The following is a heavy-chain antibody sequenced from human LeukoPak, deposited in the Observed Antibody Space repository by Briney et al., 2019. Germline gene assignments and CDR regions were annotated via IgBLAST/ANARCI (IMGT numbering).Heavy chain of an antibody. CDR1: GFTVSSNY. J-gene: IGHJ4*02. CDR3: ARDLYGVSHDY. Sequence: GGSLRLSCAASGFTVSSNYMNWVRQAPGKGLEWVSVIYSSGSTYYADSVKGRFTISRDNSKNTLYLQMNSLRAEDTAVYYCARDLYGVSHDYWGQRTLVTVSS. D-gene: IGHD4-17*01. CDR2: IYSSGST. V-gene: IGHV3-53*01.